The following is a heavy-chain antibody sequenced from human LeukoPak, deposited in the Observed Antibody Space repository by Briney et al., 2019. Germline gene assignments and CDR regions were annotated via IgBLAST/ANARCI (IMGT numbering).Heavy chain of an antibody. CDR3: ARDSLKSGAADDAFDI. D-gene: IGHD1-14*01. Sequence: GGSLRLSCAASGFTFSNAWMSWVRQAPGKELEWVSVIYSDGTTYYADSVKGRFTISRDYSKNTLFLQMNSLRAEDTAIYYCARDSLKSGAADDAFDIWGQGTMVTVSS. V-gene: IGHV3-53*01. CDR2: IYSDGTT. CDR1: GFTFSNAW. J-gene: IGHJ3*02.